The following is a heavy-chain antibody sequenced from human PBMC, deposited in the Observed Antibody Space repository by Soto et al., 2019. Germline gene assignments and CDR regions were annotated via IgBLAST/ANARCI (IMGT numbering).Heavy chain of an antibody. J-gene: IGHJ4*02. CDR1: GFTFDDNA. V-gene: IGHV3-9*01. Sequence: EVQLVESGGGLVQPGRSLRLSCAASGFTFDDNAMHWVRQSPGKGLEWVSGISWNSCTIAYADSVKGRLTISRDNAKNSLYLQRNSLRAEDTALYYWARDMYFIPERGGGIDDWGQGTLVTVSS. CDR2: ISWNSCTI. D-gene: IGHD2-21*01. CDR3: ARDMYFIPERGGGIDD.